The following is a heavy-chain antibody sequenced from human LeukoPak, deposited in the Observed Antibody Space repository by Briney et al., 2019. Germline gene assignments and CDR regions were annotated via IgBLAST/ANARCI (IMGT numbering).Heavy chain of an antibody. CDR1: GFTFSSYS. V-gene: IGHV3-21*01. CDR3: ARDVIGSGHRFDP. CDR2: ISSSSSYI. J-gene: IGHJ5*02. Sequence: GGSLGLSCAASGFTFSSYSMNWVRQAPGKGLEWVSSISSSSSYIYYADSVKGRFTISRDNAKNSLYLQMNSLRAEDTAVYYCARDVIGSGHRFDPWGQGTLVTVSS. D-gene: IGHD3-10*01.